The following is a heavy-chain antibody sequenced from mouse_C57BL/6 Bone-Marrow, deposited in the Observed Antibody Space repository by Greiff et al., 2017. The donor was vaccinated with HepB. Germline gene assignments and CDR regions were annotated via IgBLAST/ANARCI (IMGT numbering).Heavy chain of an antibody. V-gene: IGHV1-80*01. CDR3: ARTYYDYAVPIAD. Sequence: VQLQQSGAELVKPGASVKISCKASGYSFSSYWMNWVKQRPGKGLEWIGQINPGDGDTNYNGKFKGKATLTADKSSSTAYMQLSSLTTEDSAVYYCARTYYDYAVPIADWGQGTLVTVSA. CDR2: INPGDGDT. D-gene: IGHD2-4*01. CDR1: GYSFSSYW. J-gene: IGHJ3*01.